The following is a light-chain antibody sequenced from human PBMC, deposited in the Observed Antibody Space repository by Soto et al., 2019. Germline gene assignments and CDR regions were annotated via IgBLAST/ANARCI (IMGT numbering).Light chain of an antibody. Sequence: EIVLTQPGTLSLSPGERATLSCRASQTISYSYLAWYQQKPGQAPRLLIYGASIRATGIPDRFSGSGSGTDFTLTISRLEPEDFAVYHCQQRSSWPSFGQGTRLEIK. CDR1: QTISYSY. J-gene: IGKJ5*01. CDR3: QQRSSWPS. V-gene: IGKV3D-20*02. CDR2: GAS.